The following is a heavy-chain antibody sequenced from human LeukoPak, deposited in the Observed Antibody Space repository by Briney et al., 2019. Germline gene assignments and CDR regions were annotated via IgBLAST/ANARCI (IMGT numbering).Heavy chain of an antibody. Sequence: GGSLRLSCAASGFTFSIYAMHWVRQAPGKGLEWVSVIYSDGDTYYVDSVKGRFTISRDNSKNTLYLQMNSLRAEDTAVYYCARGPWASFDYWGQGTLVTVSS. D-gene: IGHD3-16*01. CDR2: IYSDGDT. CDR1: GFTFSIYA. J-gene: IGHJ4*02. CDR3: ARGPWASFDY. V-gene: IGHV3-66*01.